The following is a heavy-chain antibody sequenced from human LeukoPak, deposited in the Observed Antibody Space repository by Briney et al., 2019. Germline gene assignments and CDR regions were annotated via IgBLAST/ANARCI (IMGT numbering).Heavy chain of an antibody. CDR1: AGSFSGYY. CDR2: IYYSGST. J-gene: IGHJ5*02. CDR3: ARSRRWLQFSCFDP. D-gene: IGHD5-24*01. V-gene: IGHV4-59*01. Sequence: SETLSLTCAVYAGSFSGYYWSWIRQPPGKGLEWIGYIYYSGSTNYNPYLKSRVTISVATSKNPFSLKLSSVTAADTAVYYCARSRRWLQFSCFDPWGQGTLVTVSS.